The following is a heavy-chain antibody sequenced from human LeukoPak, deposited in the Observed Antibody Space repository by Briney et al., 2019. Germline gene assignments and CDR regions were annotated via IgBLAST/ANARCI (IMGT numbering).Heavy chain of an antibody. V-gene: IGHV3-64D*06. CDR1: GFTFRNYA. Sequence: GGSLRLSCSASGFTFRNYAMHWVRQAPGKGLEYVSGLSSNEVGTYYADSVKGRFTISRDNSKNTLYLQISSLTTEDTAVYYCVKDGQRRGYSGYDYLDYWGQGTPVTVSS. CDR3: VKDGQRRGYSGYDYLDY. CDR2: LSSNEVGT. D-gene: IGHD5-12*01. J-gene: IGHJ4*02.